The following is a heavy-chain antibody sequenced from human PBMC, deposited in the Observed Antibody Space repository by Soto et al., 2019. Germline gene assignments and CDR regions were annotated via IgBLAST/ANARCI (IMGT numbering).Heavy chain of an antibody. Sequence: EVQVLESGGVLVQPGGSLRLSCVAPGLIFSNYAMSWVRQAPGKGLEWVSGISGSGGSPHYADSAKGRFTISRDNSKNTLFLQMNTLRAEDTAVYYCAREWDITAAFDYWGQGPLVTVSS. D-gene: IGHD6-13*01. CDR2: ISGSGGSP. J-gene: IGHJ4*02. CDR3: AREWDITAAFDY. V-gene: IGHV3-23*01. CDR1: GLIFSNYA.